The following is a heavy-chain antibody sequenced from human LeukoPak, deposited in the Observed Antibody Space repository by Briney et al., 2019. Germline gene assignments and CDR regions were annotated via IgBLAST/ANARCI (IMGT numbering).Heavy chain of an antibody. CDR1: GFTFSNYA. V-gene: IGHV3-30-3*01. CDR2: ISYDGNDK. D-gene: IGHD5-18*01. Sequence: GGSLRLSCEASGFTFSNYAMHWVRQAPGKGLEWVAIISYDGNDKYYTDSVKGRFTISRYKSKNTLYLQMNSLRAEDTAVYYCARDRDTAMGLWGQGTLVTVSS. J-gene: IGHJ4*02. CDR3: ARDRDTAMGL.